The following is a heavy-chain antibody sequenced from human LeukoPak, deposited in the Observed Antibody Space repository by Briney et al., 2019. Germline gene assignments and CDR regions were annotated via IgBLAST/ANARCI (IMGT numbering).Heavy chain of an antibody. J-gene: IGHJ4*02. Sequence: SETLSLTCTVSGGSISNYYWGWIRQAPGKGLEWIGSIYYSGNTYYNSSLKSRVTISLDTSKNQFSLNLFSVTAADTAMYYCARLSTVTTSFDYWGQGTLVTVSS. CDR3: ARLSTVTTSFDY. D-gene: IGHD4-17*01. CDR1: GGSISNYY. V-gene: IGHV4-39*07. CDR2: IYYSGNT.